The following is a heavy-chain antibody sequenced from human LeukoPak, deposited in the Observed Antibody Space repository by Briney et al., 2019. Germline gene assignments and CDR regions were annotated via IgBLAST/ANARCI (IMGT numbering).Heavy chain of an antibody. J-gene: IGHJ4*02. V-gene: IGHV4-39*01. CDR2: IFYSGST. Sequence: PSETLSLTCTVSGGSISSGTYYWAWIRQPPGKGLEWIGSIFYSGSTYYNPSLKSRVTISADTSKNQFSLKLSSVTAADTALYYCARLDDGDSSAYSLYFFDFWGQGTLVTVSS. CDR3: ARLDDGDSSAYSLYFFDF. CDR1: GGSISSGTYY. D-gene: IGHD3-22*01.